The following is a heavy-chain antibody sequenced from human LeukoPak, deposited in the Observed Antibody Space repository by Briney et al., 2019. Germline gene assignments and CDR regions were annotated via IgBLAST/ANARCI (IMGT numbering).Heavy chain of an antibody. CDR1: GASTNPYC. V-gene: IGHV4-4*07. D-gene: IGHD4-17*01. CDR3: ARDQGDYGDHRYFDH. CDR2: ISRSGAA. J-gene: IGHJ4*02. Sequence: SETLSLTCAVSGASTNPYCWNWIRQPAGKGLEWIGRISRSGAANYNPSPKSRVTMSVDASKKQLQFSLRLSSVTAADAAVYYCARDQGDYGDHRYFDHWGQGTLVTVSS.